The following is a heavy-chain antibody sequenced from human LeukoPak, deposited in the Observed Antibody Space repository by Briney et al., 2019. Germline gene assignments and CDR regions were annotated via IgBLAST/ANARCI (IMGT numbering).Heavy chain of an antibody. CDR2: IIPIFGTA. CDR1: GGTFSSYA. Sequence: SVKVSCKASGGTFSSYAISWVRQAPGQGLEWMGGIIPIFGTANYAQKFQGRVTITADESTSTAYMELSSLRSEDTAVYYCARDNRVDIAVAGTTPRAGYFQHWGQGTLVTVSS. D-gene: IGHD6-19*01. V-gene: IGHV1-69*13. CDR3: ARDNRVDIAVAGTTPRAGYFQH. J-gene: IGHJ1*01.